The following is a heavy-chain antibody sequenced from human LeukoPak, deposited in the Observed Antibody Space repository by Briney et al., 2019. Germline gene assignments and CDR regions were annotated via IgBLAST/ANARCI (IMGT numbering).Heavy chain of an antibody. Sequence: GGSLRLSCVASGFTFSNYAVNWVRQAPGKGLEWVSCISYNGGSAHYADSVKGRFTISRDNSKNTLYLQMNSLRAEDTAVYYCAKGRYYYGSGSPQGWFDPWGQGTLVTVSS. CDR3: AKGRYYYGSGSPQGWFDP. D-gene: IGHD3-10*01. CDR1: GFTFSNYA. J-gene: IGHJ5*02. V-gene: IGHV3-23*01. CDR2: ISYNGGSA.